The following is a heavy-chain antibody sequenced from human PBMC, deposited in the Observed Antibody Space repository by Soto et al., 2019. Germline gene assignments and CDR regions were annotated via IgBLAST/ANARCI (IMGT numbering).Heavy chain of an antibody. V-gene: IGHV1-69*12. J-gene: IGHJ6*02. CDR3: ARNPMTTVTTIDYYGMDV. CDR2: IIPILGAA. CDR1: GGTFSSYA. Sequence: QVQLVQSGAEVKKPGSSVKVSCKASGGTFSSYAISWVRQAPGQGLEWMGGIIPILGAADYAQKLQGRVTVPAGESTCTGDMELSSMRSEDTAVYYCARNPMTTVTTIDYYGMDVWGQGTTVTVPS. D-gene: IGHD4-17*01.